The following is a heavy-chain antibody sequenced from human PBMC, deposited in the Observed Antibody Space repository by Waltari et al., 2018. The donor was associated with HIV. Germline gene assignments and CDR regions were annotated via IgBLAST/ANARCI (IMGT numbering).Heavy chain of an antibody. J-gene: IGHJ4*02. Sequence: EVQLVESGGGLVKPGGSLRLPCGASGFTFRSYTMNWVRQDPGKGVDWGEALIATCSYIQCGDAVNGRLAISRDNAKNALYLQMVSLRAEDTAVYYWARMVGAYSNYFDHWGQGVLVTVSS. CDR1: GFTFRSYT. V-gene: IGHV3-21*01. D-gene: IGHD4-4*01. CDR2: LIATCSYI. CDR3: ARMVGAYSNYFDH.